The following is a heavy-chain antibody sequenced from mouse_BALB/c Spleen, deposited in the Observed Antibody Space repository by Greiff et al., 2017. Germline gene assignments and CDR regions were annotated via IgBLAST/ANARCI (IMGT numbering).Heavy chain of an antibody. J-gene: IGHJ3*01. D-gene: IGHD3-2*01. CDR3: AKDSSGYVLFAY. V-gene: IGHV1-82*01. CDR1: GYAFSSSW. Sequence: QVQLQQSGPELVKPGASVKISCKASGYAFSSSWMNWVKQRPGQGLEWIGRIYPGDGDTNYNGKFKGKATLTADKSSSTAYMQLSSLTSVDSAVYFCAKDSSGYVLFAYWGQGTLVTVSA. CDR2: IYPGDGDT.